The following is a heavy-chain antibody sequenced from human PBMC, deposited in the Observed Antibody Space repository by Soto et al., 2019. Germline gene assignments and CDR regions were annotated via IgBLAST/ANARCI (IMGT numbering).Heavy chain of an antibody. CDR3: PKGGRWFGELFFY. Sequence: EVQLLESGGGLVQPGGSLRLSCAASGFTFSSYAMSWVRQAPGKGLEWVSAISGSGGSTYYADSVKGRVTISRDNSNTTLYLQMNSLRANDTAVDYWPKGGRWFGELFFYWGQGTLVTVSS. V-gene: IGHV3-23*01. CDR2: ISGSGGST. CDR1: GFTFSSYA. J-gene: IGHJ4*02. D-gene: IGHD3-10*01.